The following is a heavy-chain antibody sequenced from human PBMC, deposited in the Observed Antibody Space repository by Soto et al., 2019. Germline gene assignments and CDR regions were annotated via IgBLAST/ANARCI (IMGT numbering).Heavy chain of an antibody. V-gene: IGHV3-21*01. CDR2: ISSSSSYI. Sequence: GSLLLSGTASGFTFSSYSMNWVRQAPGKGLEWVSSISSSSSYIYYADSVKGRFTISRDNAKNSLYLQMNSLRAEDKAVYYCARDSGPEYYGMDVWGQGTKVTVYS. D-gene: IGHD6-25*01. CDR3: ARDSGPEYYGMDV. CDR1: GFTFSSYS. J-gene: IGHJ6*02.